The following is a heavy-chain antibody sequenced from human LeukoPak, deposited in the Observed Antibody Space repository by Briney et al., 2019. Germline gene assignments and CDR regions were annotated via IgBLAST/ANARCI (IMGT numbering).Heavy chain of an antibody. D-gene: IGHD2-2*01. V-gene: IGHV3-23*01. Sequence: GGSLRLSCVASEFTFANHAMSWVRQAPGKGLEWISAISGGGGSTFYADTVKGRFTISRDNSKNTLYLQMNSLRVEDTAIYYCARDIVVVPATRGGWFDPWGQGTLVTVSS. J-gene: IGHJ5*02. CDR3: ARDIVVVPATRGGWFDP. CDR2: ISGGGGST. CDR1: EFTFANHA.